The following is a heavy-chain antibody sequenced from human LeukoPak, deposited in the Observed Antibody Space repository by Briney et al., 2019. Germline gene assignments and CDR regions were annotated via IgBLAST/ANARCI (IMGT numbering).Heavy chain of an antibody. CDR3: AKDGVGTSTAAY. CDR1: GFSFSSYG. D-gene: IGHD1-26*01. J-gene: IGHJ4*02. Sequence: QLVGSLRLSCKASGFSFSSYGMHWVRQAPGKGLEWVAFIRYDGSDKYYADSVKGRFTISRDNSNNILYLQLNSLRPEDTAVFYCAKDGVGTSTAAYWGQGALVTVSS. CDR2: IRYDGSDK. V-gene: IGHV3-30*02.